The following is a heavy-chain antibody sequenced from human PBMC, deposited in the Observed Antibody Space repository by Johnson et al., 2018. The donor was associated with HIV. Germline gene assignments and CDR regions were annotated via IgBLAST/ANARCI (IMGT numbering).Heavy chain of an antibody. CDR1: GFTFSNYP. V-gene: IGHV3-30*04. D-gene: IGHD1-26*01. CDR2: ISYDGSNK. CDR3: ARVRRSGTYYVDAFDI. J-gene: IGHJ3*02. Sequence: VQLVESGGGVVRPGRSLRLSCAASGFTFSNYPMHWVRQTPGKGLEWVAVISYDGSNKYYADSVKGRFTISRDNSKNTLYLQMNSLRAEDTAVYYCARVRRSGTYYVDAFDIWGQGTMVTVSS.